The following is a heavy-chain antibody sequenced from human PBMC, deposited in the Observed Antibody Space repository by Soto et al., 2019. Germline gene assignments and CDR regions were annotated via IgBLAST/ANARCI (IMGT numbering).Heavy chain of an antibody. CDR3: ARAGYYDILTGPRTIDY. CDR1: GGTFSSYS. J-gene: IGHJ4*02. D-gene: IGHD3-9*01. V-gene: IGHV1-69*13. Sequence: SVKVSCKASGGTFSSYSISWVRQAPGQGLEWMGGIIPIFGTANYAQKFQGRVTITADESTSTAYMELSSLRSEDTAVYYCARAGYYDILTGPRTIDYWGQGTLVTVSS. CDR2: IIPIFGTA.